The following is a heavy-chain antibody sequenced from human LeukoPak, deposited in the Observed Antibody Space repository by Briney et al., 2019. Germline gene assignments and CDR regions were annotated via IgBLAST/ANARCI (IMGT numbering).Heavy chain of an antibody. Sequence: SVKVSCKASGGTFSSYDISWVRPAPGQGLEWMGGIIPIFGTANYAQKFQGRVTITADESTSTAYMGLSSLRSEDTAVYYCARGKYDFTCGMDVWGQGTTVTVSS. CDR2: IIPIFGTA. D-gene: IGHD3-3*01. CDR3: ARGKYDFTCGMDV. CDR1: GGTFSSYD. V-gene: IGHV1-69*13. J-gene: IGHJ6*02.